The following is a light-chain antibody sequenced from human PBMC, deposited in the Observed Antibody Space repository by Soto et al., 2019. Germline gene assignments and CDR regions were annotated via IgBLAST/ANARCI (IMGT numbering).Light chain of an antibody. V-gene: IGKV3-20*01. CDR2: GAS. CDR3: HHYCSSPRT. Sequence: EIVLTQSPGTLSLSPGDRATLSCRASQSVSSNYLAWYQQKPGQAPRLLIYGASMRATGIPDRFSASGSGTDFTLTSRRLEPEDFAMYFCHHYCSSPRTFGPGTEVEIK. J-gene: IGKJ1*01. CDR1: QSVSSNY.